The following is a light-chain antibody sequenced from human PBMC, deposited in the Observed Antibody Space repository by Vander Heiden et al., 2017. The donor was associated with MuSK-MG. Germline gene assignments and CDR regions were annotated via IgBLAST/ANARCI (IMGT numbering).Light chain of an antibody. V-gene: IGLV3-1*01. Sequence: SYELPQPPSVSVSPGQTASITCSGDKVGDKYACWYQQKPGQSPVLVIYQDSKRPSGIPERFSGSNSGNTATLTISGTQAMDEADYYCQAWDSSTYVVFGGGTKLTVL. CDR3: QAWDSSTYVV. CDR1: KVGDKY. CDR2: QDS. J-gene: IGLJ2*01.